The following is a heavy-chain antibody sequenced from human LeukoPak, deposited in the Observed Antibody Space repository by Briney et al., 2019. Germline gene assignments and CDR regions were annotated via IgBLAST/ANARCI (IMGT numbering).Heavy chain of an antibody. CDR3: ARDSYYDSTPQDC. D-gene: IGHD3-22*01. J-gene: IGHJ4*02. Sequence: GGSLRLSCAASGFTFSSYSMNWVRQAPGKGLEWVSYISSSSSTIYYADSVKGRFTISRDNAKNSLYLQMNSLRAEDTAVYYCARDSYYDSTPQDCWGQGTLVTVSS. CDR2: ISSSSSTI. CDR1: GFTFSSYS. V-gene: IGHV3-48*04.